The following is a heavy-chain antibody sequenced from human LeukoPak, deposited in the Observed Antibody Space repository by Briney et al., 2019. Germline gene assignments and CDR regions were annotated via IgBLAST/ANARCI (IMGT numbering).Heavy chain of an antibody. CDR2: IYYSGST. D-gene: IGHD5-24*01. CDR3: ARVDGDWFDP. J-gene: IGHJ5*02. Sequence: SETLSLTCTVSGGSISSYYWSWIRQPPGKGLEWIGYIYYSGSTNYNPSLKSRVTISVDTSKNQFSLKLSSVTAADTVVYYCARVDGDWFDPWGQGTLVTVSS. V-gene: IGHV4-59*01. CDR1: GGSISSYY.